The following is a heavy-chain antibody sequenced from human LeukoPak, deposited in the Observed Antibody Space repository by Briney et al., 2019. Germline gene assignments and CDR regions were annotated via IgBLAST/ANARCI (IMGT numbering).Heavy chain of an antibody. CDR3: ATGTPHYSQLSYFDY. Sequence: GGSLRLSCAASGFTFSNYAMSWVRQAPGKGLEWVSSISRSGGSTYYADSVKGRFTISRDNSKNTLYLQMNGLRAEDTAVYYCATGTPHYSQLSYFDYWGQGTLVTVSS. D-gene: IGHD1-1*01. J-gene: IGHJ4*02. V-gene: IGHV3-23*01. CDR2: ISRSGGST. CDR1: GFTFSNYA.